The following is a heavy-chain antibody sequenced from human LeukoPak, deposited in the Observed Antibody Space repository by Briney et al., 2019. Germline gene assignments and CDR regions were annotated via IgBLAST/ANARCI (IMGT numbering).Heavy chain of an antibody. Sequence: PGGSLRLSCAASGFTFSSYAMSWVRQAPGKGLEWVSGISSSGGRTDYSYSVKGRFTISRDNSKNTLYMQMNSLRAEDTAVYYCARHPTYYYDSSGYYPFDYWGQGTLVTVSS. CDR2: ISSSGGRT. CDR1: GFTFSSYA. CDR3: ARHPTYYYDSSGYYPFDY. V-gene: IGHV3-23*01. D-gene: IGHD3-22*01. J-gene: IGHJ4*02.